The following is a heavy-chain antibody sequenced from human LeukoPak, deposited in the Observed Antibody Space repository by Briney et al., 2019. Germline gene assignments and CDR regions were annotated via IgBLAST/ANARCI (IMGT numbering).Heavy chain of an antibody. CDR3: ARGLGSGRHAFDI. CDR2: ISSSSSTI. D-gene: IGHD3-10*01. J-gene: IGHJ3*02. CDR1: GFTFSNYW. V-gene: IGHV3-48*01. Sequence: PGGSLRLSCAASGFTFSNYWMNWVRQAPGKGLEWVSYISSSSSTIYYADSVKGRFTISGDNAKNSLYLQMNSLGAEDTAVYYCARGLGSGRHAFDIWGQGTMVTVSS.